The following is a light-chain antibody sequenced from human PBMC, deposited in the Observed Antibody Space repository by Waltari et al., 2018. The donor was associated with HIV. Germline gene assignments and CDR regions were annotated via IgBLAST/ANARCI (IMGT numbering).Light chain of an antibody. Sequence: SYELTQPPSVSVSPGLTASITCSGDKLGDKYACWYQQKPGQSPVVVIYQDTKRPSGITERFSGSNSGNTATLTISGTQAVDEADYYCQAWDNSTAVFGGGTQLTVL. V-gene: IGLV3-1*01. J-gene: IGLJ2*01. CDR3: QAWDNSTAV. CDR2: QDT. CDR1: KLGDKY.